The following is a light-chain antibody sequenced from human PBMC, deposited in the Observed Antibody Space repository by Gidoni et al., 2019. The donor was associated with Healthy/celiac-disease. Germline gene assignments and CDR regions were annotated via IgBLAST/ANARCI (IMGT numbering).Light chain of an antibody. Sequence: EIVMTQSPATLSVSPGERATLSCRARQCVSSNLAWYQQKPGQAPRLLIYGASTRATGIPARFSGSGSGTEFTLTISSLQSEDFAVYYCQQYNNWAPRYTFGQGTKLEIK. CDR3: QQYNNWAPRYT. CDR1: QCVSSN. J-gene: IGKJ2*01. V-gene: IGKV3-15*01. CDR2: GAS.